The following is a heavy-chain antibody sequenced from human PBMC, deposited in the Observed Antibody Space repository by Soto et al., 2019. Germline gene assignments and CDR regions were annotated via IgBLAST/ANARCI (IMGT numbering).Heavy chain of an antibody. Sequence: GESLKISCKGSGYSFTSYWIGWVRQMPGKGLEWMGIIYPGDSDTRYSPSFQGQVTISADKSISTAYLQWSSLKASDTAMYYCARLRGYCSSTSCYTHPDYYYYGMDVWGQGTTVTVYS. CDR2: IYPGDSDT. CDR3: ARLRGYCSSTSCYTHPDYYYYGMDV. V-gene: IGHV5-51*01. D-gene: IGHD2-2*02. CDR1: GYSFTSYW. J-gene: IGHJ6*02.